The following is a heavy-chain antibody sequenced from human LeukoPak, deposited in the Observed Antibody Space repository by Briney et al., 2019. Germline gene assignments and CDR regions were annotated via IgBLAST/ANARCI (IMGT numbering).Heavy chain of an antibody. Sequence: GASVKVSCKASGYTFTSYDMNWVRQATGQGLEWMGWMNPNSGNTGHAQKFQGRVTMTRNTSISTAYMELSSLRSEDTAVYYCARRPLLYYDSSQETLDYWGQGTLVTVSS. V-gene: IGHV1-8*01. D-gene: IGHD3-22*01. CDR1: GYTFTSYD. CDR2: MNPNSGNT. J-gene: IGHJ4*02. CDR3: ARRPLLYYDSSQETLDY.